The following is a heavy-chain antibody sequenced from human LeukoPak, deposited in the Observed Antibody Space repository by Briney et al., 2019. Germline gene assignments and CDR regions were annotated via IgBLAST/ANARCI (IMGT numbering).Heavy chain of an antibody. V-gene: IGHV1-2*02. CDR2: INPNSGGT. D-gene: IGHD2-2*01. Sequence: ASVKVSCKASGYTFTGYYMHWVRQAPGQGLEWMGWINPNSGGTNYAQKFQGRVTMTRDTSISTAYMELSRLRSDDTAVYYCAGYGTLCSSTSCRYYYMDVWGKGTTATVSS. J-gene: IGHJ6*03. CDR3: AGYGTLCSSTSCRYYYMDV. CDR1: GYTFTGYY.